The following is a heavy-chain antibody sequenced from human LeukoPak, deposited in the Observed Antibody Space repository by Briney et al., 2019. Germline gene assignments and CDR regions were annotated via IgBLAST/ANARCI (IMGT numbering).Heavy chain of an antibody. CDR1: GFTFSSYS. Sequence: GGSLRLSCAASGFTFSSYSMNWVRQAPGKGLEWVSFISGSSSYIYYADSVKGRFTISRDNAKNSLYVQMNSLRAEDMAVYYCARESYMVRGVIGYWGQGTLVTVSS. CDR3: ARESYMVRGVIGY. CDR2: ISGSSSYI. V-gene: IGHV3-21*01. J-gene: IGHJ4*02. D-gene: IGHD3-10*01.